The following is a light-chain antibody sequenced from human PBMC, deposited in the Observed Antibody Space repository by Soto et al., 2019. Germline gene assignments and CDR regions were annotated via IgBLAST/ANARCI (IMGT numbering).Light chain of an antibody. CDR2: GAS. CDR3: QQYGSSRT. Sequence: IVLTQSPGTLYLSPGERATLSCRASQSVSSSYLAWYQQKPGQAPRLLIYGASSRATGIPDRFSGSGPGTDFTLTISRLEPEDFAVYYCQQYGSSRTFGQGTKVEIK. V-gene: IGKV3-20*01. CDR1: QSVSSSY. J-gene: IGKJ1*01.